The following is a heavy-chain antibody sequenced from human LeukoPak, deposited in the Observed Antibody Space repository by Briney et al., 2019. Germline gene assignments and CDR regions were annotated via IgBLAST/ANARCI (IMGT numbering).Heavy chain of an antibody. CDR3: ARASHDYGDYSHFDY. V-gene: IGHV4-38-2*02. J-gene: IGHJ4*02. Sequence: PSETLSLICTVSGYSISSGYYWGWIRQPPGKGLEWIDSIYHSGRTNYNPSLKTRVTISVDKSKNQLSLKLSSVTAADTAVHYCARASHDYGDYSHFDYWGQGTLVTGSS. D-gene: IGHD4-17*01. CDR1: GYSISSGYY. CDR2: IYHSGRT.